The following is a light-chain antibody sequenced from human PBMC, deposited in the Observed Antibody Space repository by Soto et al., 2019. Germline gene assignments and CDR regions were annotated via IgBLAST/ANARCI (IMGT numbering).Light chain of an antibody. V-gene: IGLV2-23*01. J-gene: IGLJ1*01. Sequence: QSALTQPASVSGSPGQSITISCTGTSSDVGSYDLVSWYQHHPGKVPKLMVYEGTKRPTGVSDRFSGSKSGNTASLTIAGLQAEDEADYYCYAYAGDSLYVFGTGTKLTVL. CDR3: YAYAGDSLYV. CDR2: EGT. CDR1: SSDVGSYDL.